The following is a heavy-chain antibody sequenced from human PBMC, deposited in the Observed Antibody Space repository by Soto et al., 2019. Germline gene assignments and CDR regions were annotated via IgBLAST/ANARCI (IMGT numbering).Heavy chain of an antibody. D-gene: IGHD2-15*01. V-gene: IGHV4-34*01. CDR1: GGSFNEYV. J-gene: IGHJ4*02. Sequence: TLPLNCNLTGGSFNEYVGSGIRQSPGKGLEWIGEISHREDTNYNPSFKSRVTISLDTSRNAFSLEMESVTPEDTAVYYCARVAYCSGDDCFASYFDYWVQGIQVTVSP. CDR3: ARVAYCSGDDCFASYFDY. CDR2: ISHREDT.